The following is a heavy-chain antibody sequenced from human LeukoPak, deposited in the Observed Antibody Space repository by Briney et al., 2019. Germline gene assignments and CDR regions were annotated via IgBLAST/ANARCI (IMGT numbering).Heavy chain of an antibody. CDR3: ARVFEVGATGGAFDI. Sequence: GGSLRLSCAASGFTFSNYAMSWVRQAPGKGLEWVSAISGSGGSTYYADSVKGRFTISRDNSKNTLYLQMNSLRAEDTAVYYCARVFEVGATGGAFDIWGQGTMVTVSS. J-gene: IGHJ3*02. V-gene: IGHV3-23*01. D-gene: IGHD1-26*01. CDR1: GFTFSNYA. CDR2: ISGSGGST.